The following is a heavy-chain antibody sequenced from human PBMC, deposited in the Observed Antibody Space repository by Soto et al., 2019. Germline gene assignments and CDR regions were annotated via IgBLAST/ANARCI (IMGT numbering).Heavy chain of an antibody. Sequence: PGGSLRLSCAGSGFPFYNYGINWVRQAPGKGLEWVASISFDGTTKVYADSVQGRFTISRDNSKNTVFLQMNGLRVEDTAVYYCAKDATCYYNTLPRAYFDSWGQGTPVTVSS. CDR1: GFPFYNYG. CDR3: AKDATCYYNTLPRAYFDS. CDR2: ISFDGTTK. V-gene: IGHV3-30*18. J-gene: IGHJ4*02. D-gene: IGHD3-22*01.